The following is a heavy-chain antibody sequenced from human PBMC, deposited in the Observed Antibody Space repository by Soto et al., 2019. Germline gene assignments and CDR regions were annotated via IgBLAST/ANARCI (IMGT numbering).Heavy chain of an antibody. D-gene: IGHD5-12*01. J-gene: IGHJ6*02. Sequence: ASVKVSCKASGYTFTSYYMHWVRQAPGQGLEWMGIINPSGGSTSYAQKFRGRVTMTRDTSTSTVYMELSSLRSEDTAVYYCARESVDIVATHSFYGMDVWGQGTTVTVSS. CDR2: INPSGGST. V-gene: IGHV1-46*01. CDR1: GYTFTSYY. CDR3: ARESVDIVATHSFYGMDV.